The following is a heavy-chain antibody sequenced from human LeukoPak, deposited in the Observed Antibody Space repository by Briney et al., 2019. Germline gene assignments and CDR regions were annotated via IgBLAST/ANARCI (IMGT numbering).Heavy chain of an antibody. CDR3: AKSSGYSYGYYFDY. V-gene: IGHV3-23*01. Sequence: GGSLRLSCAASGFTSSSYAMSWVRQAPGKGLEWVSGISGSGGSTYYADSVKGRFTISRDNSKNTLYLQMNSLRADDTAVYYCAKSSGYSYGYYFDYWGQGTLVTVSS. D-gene: IGHD5-18*01. CDR1: GFTSSSYA. J-gene: IGHJ4*02. CDR2: ISGSGGST.